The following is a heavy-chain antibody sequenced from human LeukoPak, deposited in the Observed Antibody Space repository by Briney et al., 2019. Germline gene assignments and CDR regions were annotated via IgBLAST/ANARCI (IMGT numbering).Heavy chain of an antibody. J-gene: IGHJ4*02. D-gene: IGHD3-3*01. CDR3: ARWDSLTIFGVVPNPQWDY. CDR1: GGSFSGYN. CDR2: INHLGTT. Sequence: PSETLSLTCAVYGGSFSGYNWSWIRQPPGKGLEWIGEINHLGTTNYNPSLKSRVTISVDTSKNQFSLKLTSVTAADTAVYYCARWDSLTIFGVVPNPQWDYWGQGTLVSVSS. V-gene: IGHV4-34*01.